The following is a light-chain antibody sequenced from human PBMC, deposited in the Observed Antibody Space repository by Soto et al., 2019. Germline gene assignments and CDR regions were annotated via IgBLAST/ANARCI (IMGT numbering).Light chain of an antibody. CDR1: QSVTSSF. CDR2: GAS. V-gene: IGKV3-20*01. Sequence: EIVLTQSPGTLSLSPGERATLSCRASQSVTSSFLAWYQQKPGQAPRLLLYGASSRATGIPDRFSGSGSGTNYTLTISRLEPEDFAVSYCQQYGSSHPWTFGQGTKVEIK. CDR3: QQYGSSHPWT. J-gene: IGKJ1*01.